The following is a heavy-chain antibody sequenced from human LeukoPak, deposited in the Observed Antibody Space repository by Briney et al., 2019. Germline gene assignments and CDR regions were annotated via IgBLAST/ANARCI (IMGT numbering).Heavy chain of an antibody. V-gene: IGHV6-1*01. CDR2: TYYRSKWYN. Sequence: SQTLSLTCAISGDSVSSNSAAWNWIRQSPSRGLEWLGRTYYRSKWYNDYAVSVKSRITINPDTSKNQFSLQLNSVTPEDTAVYYCALFEFGSGWEMDWFDPWGQGTLVTVSS. J-gene: IGHJ5*02. CDR3: ALFEFGSGWEMDWFDP. CDR1: GDSVSSNSAA. D-gene: IGHD6-19*01.